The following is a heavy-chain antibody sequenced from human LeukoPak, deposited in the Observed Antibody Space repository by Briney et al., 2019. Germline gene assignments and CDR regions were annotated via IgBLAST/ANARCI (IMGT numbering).Heavy chain of an antibody. J-gene: IGHJ4*02. V-gene: IGHV3-23*01. CDR3: VKDYSTIPAAANPLFDY. CDR2: ITGSGDTT. Sequence: GGSLRLSCAAPGFTFSSYAVTWVRQAPGKGLEWVSGITGSGDTTFYADSVKGRFTISRDNSKKTLYLQMHSLRAEDTAVYYCVKDYSTIPAAANPLFDYWGQGALVTVSS. CDR1: GFTFSSYA. D-gene: IGHD6-13*01.